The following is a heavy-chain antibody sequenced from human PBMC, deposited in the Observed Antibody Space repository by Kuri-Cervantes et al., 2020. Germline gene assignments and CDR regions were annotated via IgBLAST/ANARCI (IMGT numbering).Heavy chain of an antibody. V-gene: IGHV3-30*01. J-gene: IGHJ4*02. CDR1: GITLSYAW. Sequence: GESLKISCAASGITLSYAWISWVRQAPGKGLEWVAVISYDGSNKYYADSVKGRFTISRDNSKNTLYLQMNSLRAEDTAVYYCARTPEMAIYFDYWGQGTLVTVSS. CDR3: ARTPEMAIYFDY. D-gene: IGHD5-24*01. CDR2: ISYDGSNK.